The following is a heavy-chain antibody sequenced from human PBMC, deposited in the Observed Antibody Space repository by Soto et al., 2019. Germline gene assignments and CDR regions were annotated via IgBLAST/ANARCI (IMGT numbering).Heavy chain of an antibody. J-gene: IGHJ3*02. V-gene: IGHV3-11*01. CDR2: ISRSGNTM. CDR3: VREGRSSTSCNTGCAFDI. D-gene: IGHD2-2*02. CDR1: GFTSFDYD. Sequence: SLKISCAASGFTSFDYDMSWMLQSPVEVLEWVSYISRSGNTMYYGDYVKGRFTISRDNAENSVFLQMISLRAEDTAVYYCVREGRSSTSCNTGCAFDIWGQGTMVTVSS.